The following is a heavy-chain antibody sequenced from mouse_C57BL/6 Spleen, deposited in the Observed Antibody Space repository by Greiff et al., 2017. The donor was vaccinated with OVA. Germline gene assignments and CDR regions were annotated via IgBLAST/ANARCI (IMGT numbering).Heavy chain of an antibody. CDR3: TRRRGAGTFDY. D-gene: IGHD4-1*01. CDR1: GYTFTDYE. Sequence: QVQLKQSGAELVRPGASVTLSCKASGYTFTDYEMHWVKQTPVHGLEWIGAIDPETGGTAYNQKFKGQAILTADKSSSTAYMELRSLTSEDSAVYYSTRRRGAGTFDYWGQGTTLTVSS. V-gene: IGHV1-15*01. CDR2: IDPETGGT. J-gene: IGHJ2*01.